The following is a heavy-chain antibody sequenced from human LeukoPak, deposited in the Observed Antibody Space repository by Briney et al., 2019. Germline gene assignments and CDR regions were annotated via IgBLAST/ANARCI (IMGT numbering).Heavy chain of an antibody. CDR2: LSYRGSP. CDR3: ARDANYRDRSGYPSPFDF. V-gene: IGHV4-39*02. D-gene: IGHD6-19*01. Sequence: TSETLSLTCTVSGDTISSSRFFWAWIRQPPGKGLEWIARLSYRGSPKYSPSFQSRVSIFTDTAKNQLSLNLRSVTAADTAVYYCARDANYRDRSGYPSPFDFWGQGILVTDSS. J-gene: IGHJ4*02. CDR1: GDTISSSRFF.